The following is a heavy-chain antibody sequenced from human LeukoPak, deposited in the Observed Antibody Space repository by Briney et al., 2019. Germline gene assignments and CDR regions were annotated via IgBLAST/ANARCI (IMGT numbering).Heavy chain of an antibody. Sequence: PGGSLRLSCAASGFTFSDYYMSWVRQAPGKGLDWVSVIDSGGSTYYADSVRGRFTISRDNSKNTLYLQMNSLRVEDTAVYYCAKIVGTFWYFDLWGRGTLVTVSS. D-gene: IGHD1-26*01. V-gene: IGHV3-66*01. CDR1: GFTFSDYY. J-gene: IGHJ2*01. CDR3: AKIVGTFWYFDL. CDR2: IDSGGST.